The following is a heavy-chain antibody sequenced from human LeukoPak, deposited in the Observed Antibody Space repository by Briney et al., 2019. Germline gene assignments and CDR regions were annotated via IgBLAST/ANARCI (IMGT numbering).Heavy chain of an antibody. CDR1: GGSISPYY. Sequence: PLETLSLTCTVSGGSISPYYWSWIRRPPGKRLECIGHIYYRGSTNSNPSLKSRVTISVDTSKNQFSLKLSSVTAADTAVYYCASRSSIWSGYQDTLYYFDSWGQGTLVTVSS. J-gene: IGHJ4*02. CDR2: IYYRGST. D-gene: IGHD3-3*01. CDR3: ASRSSIWSGYQDTLYYFDS. V-gene: IGHV4-59*01.